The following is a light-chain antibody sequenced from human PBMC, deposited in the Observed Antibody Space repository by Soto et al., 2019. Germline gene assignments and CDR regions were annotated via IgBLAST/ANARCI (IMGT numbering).Light chain of an antibody. V-gene: IGLV2-11*01. Sequence: QSALTQPRSVSGSPGQSVTVSCTGTSRDVGIYNYVSWYQQRPGTAPKVMIYDVTKRPSGVPDRFSGSKSANTASLTISGLQADDEADYYCCSYAGNPYVFGTGTKLTVL. CDR3: CSYAGNPYV. J-gene: IGLJ1*01. CDR1: SRDVGIYNY. CDR2: DVT.